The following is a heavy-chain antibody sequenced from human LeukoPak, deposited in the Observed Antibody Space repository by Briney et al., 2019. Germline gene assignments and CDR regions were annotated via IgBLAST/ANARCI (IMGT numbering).Heavy chain of an antibody. J-gene: IGHJ6*02. CDR2: ISYSGTVT. D-gene: IGHD3-10*01. V-gene: IGHV3-30*18. CDR3: AKSPPLYGSGTPGHYGMDV. CDR1: GFTFSSYG. Sequence: GGSLRLSCAASGFTFSSYGMHWVRQAPGKGLEWVSAISYSGTVTYHADSVKGRFTISRDNSKNTLSLQMNSLRAEDTAMYYCAKSPPLYGSGTPGHYGMDVWGRGTTVTVSS.